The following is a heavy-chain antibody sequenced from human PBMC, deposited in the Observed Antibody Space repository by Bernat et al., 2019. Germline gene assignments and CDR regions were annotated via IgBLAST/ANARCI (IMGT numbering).Heavy chain of an antibody. J-gene: IGHJ6*02. CDR1: GGSISSSNW. CDR2: IYHSGST. CDR3: AREKYSSSAYYYYYGMDG. Sequence: QVQLQESGPGLVKPSGTLSLTCAVSGGSISSSNWWSWVRQPPGKGLEWIGEIYHSGSTNYNPSLKSRVTISVDKSKNQFSLKLSSVTAADTAVYYCAREKYSSSAYYYYYGMDGWGQGTTVTVSS. V-gene: IGHV4-4*02. D-gene: IGHD6-6*01.